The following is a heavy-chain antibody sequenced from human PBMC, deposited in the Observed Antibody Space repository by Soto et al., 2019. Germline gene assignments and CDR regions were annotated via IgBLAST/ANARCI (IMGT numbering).Heavy chain of an antibody. CDR1: VFTFSSYA. Sequence: QVQLVESGGCVVQPGRSLRLSCASSVFTFSSYAMHWVRQAPGKGLEWVAVISYDGSNKYYADSVKGRFTISRDNSKNTLYMQMNSLRAEDTAVYYCASVIYADFDYLGQGTLVTVSS. J-gene: IGHJ4*02. CDR3: ASVIYADFDY. CDR2: ISYDGSNK. V-gene: IGHV3-30-3*01. D-gene: IGHD2-21*01.